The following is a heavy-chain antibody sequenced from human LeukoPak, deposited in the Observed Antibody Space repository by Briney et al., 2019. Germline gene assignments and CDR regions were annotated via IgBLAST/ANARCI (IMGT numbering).Heavy chain of an antibody. Sequence: PGGSLRLSCAACGFTFSSYSMNWVRQAPGKGLEWVSYISSSSSTIYYAVSVKGRFTISRDNAKNSLYLQMNSLRAEDTAVYYCARALGDMDVWGKGTTVTISS. CDR3: ARALGDMDV. J-gene: IGHJ6*03. CDR2: ISSSSSTI. CDR1: GFTFSSYS. V-gene: IGHV3-48*01.